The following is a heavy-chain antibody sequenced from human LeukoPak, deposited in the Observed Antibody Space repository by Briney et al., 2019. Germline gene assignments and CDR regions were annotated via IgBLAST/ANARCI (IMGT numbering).Heavy chain of an antibody. J-gene: IGHJ4*02. CDR3: ARGASVAWYGLY. Sequence: PGGSLRLSCAASGFTVSSNYMTWVRQSPGKGLEWVSVIYSGGSTYYADSVKDRFILSRDNFKNTLNLQMNSLRAEDAAVYYCARGASVAWYGLYWGQGTLVTVSS. D-gene: IGHD6-13*01. V-gene: IGHV3-66*01. CDR1: GFTVSSNY. CDR2: IYSGGST.